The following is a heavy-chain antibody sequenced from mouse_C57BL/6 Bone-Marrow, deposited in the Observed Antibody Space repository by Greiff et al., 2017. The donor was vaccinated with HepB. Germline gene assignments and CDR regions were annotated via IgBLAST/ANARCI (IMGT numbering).Heavy chain of an antibody. CDR1: GYSFTDYN. CDR2: INPNYGTT. Sequence: VQLQQSGPELVKPGASVKISCKASGYSFTDYNMNWVKQSNGKSLEWIGVINPNYGTTSYNQKFKGKATLTVDQSSSTAYMQLNSLTSEDSAVYYCARGEFFVAAVVARDGDYWGRGTALTVSS. D-gene: IGHD1-1*01. CDR3: ARGEFFVAAVVARDGDY. J-gene: IGHJ2*01. V-gene: IGHV1-39*01.